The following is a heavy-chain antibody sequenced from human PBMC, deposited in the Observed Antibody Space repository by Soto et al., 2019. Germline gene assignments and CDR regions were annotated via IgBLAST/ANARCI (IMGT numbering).Heavy chain of an antibody. Sequence: SETLSLTCTVSGGSISSYYWSWIRQPPGKGLEWIGYIYYSGSTNYNPSLKSRVTISVDTSKNQFSLKLSSVTAADTAVYYCARVVAAEWGFDYWGQGTLVTVSS. CDR1: GGSISSYY. D-gene: IGHD2-15*01. J-gene: IGHJ4*02. V-gene: IGHV4-59*01. CDR3: ARVVAAEWGFDY. CDR2: IYYSGST.